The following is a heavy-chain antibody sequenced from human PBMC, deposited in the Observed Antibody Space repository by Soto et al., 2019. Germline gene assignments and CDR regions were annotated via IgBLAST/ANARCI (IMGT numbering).Heavy chain of an antibody. CDR3: ASLSGWPNFDY. CDR2: IYSGGST. J-gene: IGHJ4*02. CDR1: GFTVSSNY. V-gene: IGHV3-53*01. Sequence: GGSLRLSCAASGFTVSSNYMSWVRQAPGKGLEWVSVIYSGGSTYYADSVKGRSTISRDNSKNTLYLQMNSRRAEDTAVYYCASLSGWPNFDYWGQGTLVTVSS. D-gene: IGHD6-19*01.